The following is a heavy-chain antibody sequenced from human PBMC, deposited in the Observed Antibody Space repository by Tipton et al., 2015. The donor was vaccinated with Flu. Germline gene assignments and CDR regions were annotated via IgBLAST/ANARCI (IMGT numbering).Heavy chain of an antibody. CDR2: ISAYTDNR. Sequence: QVQLVQSGAEVKKPGASVKVSCKASGYTFNSYGISWVRQAPGQGLEWLGWISAYTDNRNYAPRFQGRITMTTDTSTSTAFMELRSLRSDDTAVYYCARDMPQGVVVIPPAKRFDFWGQGTLVTVSS. D-gene: IGHD2-2*01. CDR3: ARDMPQGVVVIPPAKRFDF. CDR1: GYTFNSYG. J-gene: IGHJ4*02. V-gene: IGHV1-18*01.